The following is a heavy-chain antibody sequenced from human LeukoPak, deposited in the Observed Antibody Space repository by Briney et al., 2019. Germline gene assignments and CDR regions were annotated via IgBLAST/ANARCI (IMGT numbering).Heavy chain of an antibody. CDR2: IYHSGST. CDR3: ARLTTKPYYDFWSGYPDY. V-gene: IGHV4-38-2*01. CDR1: GYSISSGYY. D-gene: IGHD3-3*01. Sequence: SETLSLTCAVSGYSISSGYYWGWIRQPPGKGLERIGRIYHSGSTYYNPFLKSRVTISVDTSKNQFSLKLSSVTAADTAVYYCARLTTKPYYDFWSGYPDYWGQGTLVTVSS. J-gene: IGHJ4*02.